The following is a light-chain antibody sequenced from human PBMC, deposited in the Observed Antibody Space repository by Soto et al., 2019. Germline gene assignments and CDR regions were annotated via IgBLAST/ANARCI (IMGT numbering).Light chain of an antibody. CDR3: QHYNSYSEA. Sequence: IQLTQSPSSLSASVGDRVTTACRASQGISNFLAWYKQKPGKAPKLLIYAASTLQSGVPSRFSGSGSGTDFTLTISSLQPDDFATYYCQHYNSYSEAFGQGTKVDIK. CDR1: QGISNF. V-gene: IGKV1-9*01. J-gene: IGKJ1*01. CDR2: AAS.